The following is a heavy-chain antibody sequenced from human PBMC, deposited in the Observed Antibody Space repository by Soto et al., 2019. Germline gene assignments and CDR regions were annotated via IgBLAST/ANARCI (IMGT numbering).Heavy chain of an antibody. D-gene: IGHD6-13*01. CDR3: AREKIAAAGTFIPTNYYYYYGKDV. J-gene: IGHJ6*02. V-gene: IGHV4-34*01. Sequence: PSETLSLTCAVYGGSFSGYYWSWIRQPPGKGLEWIGEINHSGSTNYNPSLKSRVTISVDTSKNQFSLKLSSVTAADTAVYYCAREKIAAAGTFIPTNYYYYYGKDVWGQGTTVTVSS. CDR2: INHSGST. CDR1: GGSFSGYY.